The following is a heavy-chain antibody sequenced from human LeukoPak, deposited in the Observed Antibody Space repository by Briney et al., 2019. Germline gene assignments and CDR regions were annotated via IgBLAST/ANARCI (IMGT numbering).Heavy chain of an antibody. J-gene: IGHJ4*02. Sequence: GGSLRLSCAASGFTFSSYSMNWVRQAPGKGLEWVSYISSSSSTTYYADSVKGRFTISRDNAKNSLYLQMNSLRAEDTAVYYCARGGATMIVTYWGQGTLVTVSS. D-gene: IGHD3-22*01. CDR3: ARGGATMIVTY. V-gene: IGHV3-48*01. CDR1: GFTFSSYS. CDR2: ISSSSSTT.